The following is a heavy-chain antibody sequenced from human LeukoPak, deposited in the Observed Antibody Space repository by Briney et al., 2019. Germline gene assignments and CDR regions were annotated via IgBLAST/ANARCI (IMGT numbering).Heavy chain of an antibody. CDR2: ISGSGGST. CDR3: ASRKVGAKAFGI. Sequence: GGSLRLSCAASGFTFSSYAMSWVRQAPGKGLEWVSVISGSGGSTYYADSVKGRFTISRDNSKNTLYLQMNSLRAEDTAVYYCASRKVGAKAFGIWGQGTMVTVSS. D-gene: IGHD1-26*01. V-gene: IGHV3-23*01. CDR1: GFTFSSYA. J-gene: IGHJ3*02.